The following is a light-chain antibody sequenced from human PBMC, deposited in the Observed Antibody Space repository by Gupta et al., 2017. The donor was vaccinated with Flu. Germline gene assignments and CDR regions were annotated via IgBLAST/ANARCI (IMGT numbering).Light chain of an antibody. Sequence: GETSSLPRGGEDIADKVVHWYQQGPGQAPLLVVYDDSDRASGIPECFSGPNSGTTATLTISRVEAGDEADYFCQVWDSSTNHWIFGGGTRLTV. J-gene: IGLJ2*01. CDR2: DDS. CDR3: QVWDSSTNHWI. V-gene: IGLV3-21*02. CDR1: DIADKV.